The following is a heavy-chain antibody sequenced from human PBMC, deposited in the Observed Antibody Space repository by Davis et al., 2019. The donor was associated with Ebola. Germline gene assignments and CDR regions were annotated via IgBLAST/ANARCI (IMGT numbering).Heavy chain of an antibody. CDR2: INADNGDT. CDR1: GYTF. V-gene: IGHV1-3*01. CDR3: ARDEDY. Sequence: ASVKVSCKASGYTFHWVRQAPGQSLEWMGWINADNGDTKCSQKFQGRITITRDTSASTVYMELSNLRSEDTAVYYCARDEDYWGQGTLVTVSS. J-gene: IGHJ4*02.